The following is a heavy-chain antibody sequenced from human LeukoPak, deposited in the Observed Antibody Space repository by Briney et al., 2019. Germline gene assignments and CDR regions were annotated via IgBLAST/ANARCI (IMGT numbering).Heavy chain of an antibody. V-gene: IGHV4-39*07. D-gene: IGHD3-22*01. Sequence: SETLSLTCTVSGGSISSSSYYWGWIRQPPGKGLEWIGSIYYSGSTYYNPSLKSRVTISVDTSKNQFSLKLSSVTAADTAVYYCARGYYARKYFQHWGQGTLVTVSS. CDR2: IYYSGST. CDR3: ARGYYARKYFQH. CDR1: GGSISSSSYY. J-gene: IGHJ1*01.